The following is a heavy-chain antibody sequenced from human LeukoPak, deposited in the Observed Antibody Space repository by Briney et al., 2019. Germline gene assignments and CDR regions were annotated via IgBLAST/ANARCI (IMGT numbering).Heavy chain of an antibody. CDR2: ISAYNGNT. D-gene: IGHD2-15*01. J-gene: IGHJ3*02. Sequence: EASAKVSCKASGYTFTSYGISWVRQAPGQGLEWMGWISAYNGNTNYAQKLQGRVTMTTDTSTSTAYMELRSLRSDDTAVYYCTRGVLLQGRGAFDIWGQGAMVTVSS. V-gene: IGHV1-18*01. CDR3: TRGVLLQGRGAFDI. CDR1: GYTFTSYG.